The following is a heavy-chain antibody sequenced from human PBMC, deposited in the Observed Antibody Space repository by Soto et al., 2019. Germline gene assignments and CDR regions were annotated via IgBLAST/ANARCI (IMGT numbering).Heavy chain of an antibody. CDR3: ARDPPAFHSAFDY. CDR2: TYYRSKWYN. CDR1: GDSVSSNSAA. D-gene: IGHD4-4*01. V-gene: IGHV6-1*01. J-gene: IGHJ4*02. Sequence: SQTLSLTCAISGDSVSSNSAALNLIRQSPSRGLEWLGRTYYRSKWYNDYAVSMKGRLTISPDTSKNQFSLHLDSVTPEDTAMYYCARDPPAFHSAFDYWGQGTLVTVSS.